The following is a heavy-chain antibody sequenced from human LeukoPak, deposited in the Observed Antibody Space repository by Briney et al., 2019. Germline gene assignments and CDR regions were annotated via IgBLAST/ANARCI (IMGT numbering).Heavy chain of an antibody. J-gene: IGHJ4*02. D-gene: IGHD1-26*01. CDR1: GFTFSTYG. CDR3: AKDRSIGTYYTFDH. V-gene: IGHV3-23*01. CDR2: IVGSGGTT. Sequence: GGSLRLSCAASGFTFSTYGMDWVRQAPGKGLEWVSGIVGSGGTTYYADSVKGRFTVSRDNSKNSLYLQMSSLTAADTAVYYCAKDRSIGTYYTFDHWGQGTLVTASS.